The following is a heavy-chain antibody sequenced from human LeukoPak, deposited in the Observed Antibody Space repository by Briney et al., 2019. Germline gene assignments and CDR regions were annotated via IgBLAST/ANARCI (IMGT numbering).Heavy chain of an antibody. D-gene: IGHD3-22*01. J-gene: IGHJ4*02. CDR2: ISSSSSYI. V-gene: IGHV3-21*01. CDR3: ARDGDDSSHYFDY. CDR1: GFTFSSYS. Sequence: GGSLRLSCAASGFTFSSYSMNWVRQAPGKGLGWVSSISSSSSYIYYADSVKGRFTISRDNAKNSLYLQMNSLRAEDTAVYYCARDGDDSSHYFDYWGQGTLVTVSS.